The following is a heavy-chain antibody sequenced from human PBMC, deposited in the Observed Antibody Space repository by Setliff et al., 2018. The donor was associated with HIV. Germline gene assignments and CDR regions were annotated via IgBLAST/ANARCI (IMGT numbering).Heavy chain of an antibody. CDR1: GDSIKDYY. J-gene: IGHJ4*02. Sequence: SETLSLTCNVSGDSIKDYYWSWIRQPPGKGLEWLGYMSFSANSNYNPSLKNRITISIDTSKTQFSLRLKSVTAADAAIYYCARGAGALGAKLDSWGQGSLVTVSS. V-gene: IGHV4-59*01. CDR3: ARGAGALGAKLDS. CDR2: MSFSANS. D-gene: IGHD3-10*01.